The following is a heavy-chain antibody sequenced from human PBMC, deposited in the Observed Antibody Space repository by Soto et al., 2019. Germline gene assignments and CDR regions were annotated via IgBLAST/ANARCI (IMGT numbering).Heavy chain of an antibody. CDR3: ARMGYNYGYGHYYYGMDV. J-gene: IGHJ6*02. V-gene: IGHV1-2*04. CDR2: INPNSGGT. Sequence: ASVKVSCKASGYTFTGYYMHWVRQAPGQGLEWMGWINPNSGGTNYAQKFQGWVTMTRDTSISTAYMELSRLTSDDTAVYYCARMGYNYGYGHYYYGMDVWGQGTTVTVS. D-gene: IGHD5-18*01. CDR1: GYTFTGYY.